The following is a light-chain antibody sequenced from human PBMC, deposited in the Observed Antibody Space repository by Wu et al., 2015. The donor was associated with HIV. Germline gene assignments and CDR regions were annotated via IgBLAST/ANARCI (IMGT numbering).Light chain of an antibody. CDR1: QGISSA. CDR2: DAS. Sequence: AIHLTQSPSSLSASVGDRVTITCRASQGISSALAWLQQKPGKAPNLLIYDASILESGVPSRFSGSGSGTDFTLTISSLQPEDFATYYCLQFSNYPLTFGGGTKV. V-gene: IGKV1D-13*01. J-gene: IGKJ4*01. CDR3: LQFSNYPLT.